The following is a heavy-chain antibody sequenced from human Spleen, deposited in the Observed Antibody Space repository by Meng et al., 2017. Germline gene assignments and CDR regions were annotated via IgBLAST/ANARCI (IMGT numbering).Heavy chain of an antibody. CDR2: ISSSGTYI. CDR1: GFIFSGYT. J-gene: IGHJ4*02. D-gene: IGHD1-26*01. Sequence: GESLKISCAASGFIFSGYTMNWVRQAPGKGLEWVSSISSSGTYIYYADSLKGRFTISRDNAKNSVYLQMNSLRADDTAVYYCARDVAGRGGYWGQGTLVTVSS. V-gene: IGHV3-21*06. CDR3: ARDVAGRGGY.